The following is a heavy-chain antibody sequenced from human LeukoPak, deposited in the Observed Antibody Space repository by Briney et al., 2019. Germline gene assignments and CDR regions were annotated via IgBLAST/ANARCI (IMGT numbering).Heavy chain of an antibody. CDR2: ISGSGGGT. CDR3: AKRGVVIRVILVGFHKEAYYFDS. V-gene: IGHV3-23*01. Sequence: GGSLRLSCAVSGITLSNYATSWVRQAPGHGLEWVAGISGSGGGTNYADSVRGWFTISRDNPKNTLFLQMNNLSADDTAVYFCAKRGVVIRVILVGFHKEAYYFDSWGQGALVTVSS. CDR1: GITLSNYA. J-gene: IGHJ4*02. D-gene: IGHD3-10*01.